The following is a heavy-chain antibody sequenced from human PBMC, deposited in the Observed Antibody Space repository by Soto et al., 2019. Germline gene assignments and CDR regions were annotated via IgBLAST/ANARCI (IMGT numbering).Heavy chain of an antibody. V-gene: IGHV4-39*01. D-gene: IGHD1-7*01. CDR3: ARHGWNYGRWFDP. J-gene: IGHJ5*02. Sequence: QLQLQESGPGLVKPSETLSLTCTVSGGSISSSSYYWGCIRQPPGKGLEWLGSIYYSGSTYYNPSLKSRVTISVDTSKNPFSLKLSSVTAADTAVYYWARHGWNYGRWFDPWGQGTLVTVSS. CDR1: GGSISSSSYY. CDR2: IYYSGST.